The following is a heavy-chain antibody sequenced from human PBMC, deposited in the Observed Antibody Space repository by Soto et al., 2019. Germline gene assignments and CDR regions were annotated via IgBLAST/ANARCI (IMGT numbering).Heavy chain of an antibody. CDR2: ISDSSGTI. Sequence: EVQLVQSGGGFVQPGGSLRLSCAASGFTFNSHTMNWVRQAPGKGLEWLSYISDSSGTIYYADSVQGRFTVSRDNAKNSLYLQMNSLRAEDTAVYYCTRELGATGYWGQGTLVTVSA. CDR3: TRELGATGY. D-gene: IGHD1-26*01. CDR1: GFTFNSHT. V-gene: IGHV3-48*04. J-gene: IGHJ4*02.